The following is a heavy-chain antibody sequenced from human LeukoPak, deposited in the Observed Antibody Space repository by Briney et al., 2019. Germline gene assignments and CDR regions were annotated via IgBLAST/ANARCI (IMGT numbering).Heavy chain of an antibody. CDR2: ISYDGSNK. J-gene: IGHJ4*02. CDR3: AKSPTDTFYYFDY. V-gene: IGHV3-30*18. Sequence: GGSLRLSCAASGFTFSSYGMHWVRQAPGKGLEWVAVISYDGSNKYYADSVKGRFTISRDNSKNTLYLQMNSLRAEDTAVYYCAKSPTDTFYYFDYWGQGTLVTVSS. D-gene: IGHD4-17*01. CDR1: GFTFSSYG.